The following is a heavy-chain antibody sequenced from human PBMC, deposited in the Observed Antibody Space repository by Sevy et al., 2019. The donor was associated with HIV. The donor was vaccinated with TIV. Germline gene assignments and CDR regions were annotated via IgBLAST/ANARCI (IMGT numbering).Heavy chain of an antibody. CDR2: VDHSGGT. Sequence: SETLSPTCAVYGESVSSSYWTWIRQPPGGGLDWVGEVDHSGGTSYNPSLKSRATVSLDTSKRQFSLKLNSVTAADTAVYFCARGRSPKRLPLLYSGYDHMTAHFFDYWGQRALVTVSS. CDR3: ARGRSPKRLPLLYSGYDHMTAHFFDY. V-gene: IGHV4-34*01. D-gene: IGHD5-12*01. J-gene: IGHJ4*02. CDR1: GESVSSSY.